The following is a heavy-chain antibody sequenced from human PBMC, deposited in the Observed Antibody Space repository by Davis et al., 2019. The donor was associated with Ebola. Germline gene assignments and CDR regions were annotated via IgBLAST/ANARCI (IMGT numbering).Heavy chain of an antibody. CDR2: ISVFSGHT. CDR3: ARTSIVGTTTTASDI. CDR1: GYTFTSYT. Sequence: ASVKVSCKASGYTFTSYTMSWVRQAPGQGLEWMGWISVFSGHTDYAQNFQGRVTMTTDTSTGTAYMELRSLRSDDTAVYFCARTSIVGTTTTASDIWGQGTMVTVSS. J-gene: IGHJ3*02. D-gene: IGHD1-26*01. V-gene: IGHV1-18*01.